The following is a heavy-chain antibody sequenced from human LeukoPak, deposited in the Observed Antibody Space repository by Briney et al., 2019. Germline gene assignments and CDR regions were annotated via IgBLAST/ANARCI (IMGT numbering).Heavy chain of an antibody. CDR1: GGSMSDYY. CDR2: IYSTGST. Sequence: WETLSLTCTVSGGSMSDYYWSWIRQPPGKGLEWIGYIYSTGSTNYNPSLKSRVTISVDTSKNPFSPKLSSVTAADTALYYCARDYTMTHAFDIWGQGTLVTVSS. CDR3: ARDYTMTHAFDI. D-gene: IGHD3-22*01. J-gene: IGHJ3*02. V-gene: IGHV4-59*01.